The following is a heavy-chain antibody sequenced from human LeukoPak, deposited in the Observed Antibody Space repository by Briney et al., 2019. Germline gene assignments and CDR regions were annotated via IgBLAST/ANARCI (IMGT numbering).Heavy chain of an antibody. J-gene: IGHJ5*02. CDR3: ARDEYGSGGFDP. V-gene: IGHV3-21*01. CDR2: ISSSSSYI. D-gene: IGHD3-10*01. CDR1: GFIYSSYG. Sequence: PGGSLRLSCAASGFIYSSYGMSWVRQAPGKGLEWVSSISSSSSYIYYADSVKGRFTISRDNAKNSLYLQMNSLRAEDTAVYYCARDEYGSGGFDPWGQGTLVTVSS.